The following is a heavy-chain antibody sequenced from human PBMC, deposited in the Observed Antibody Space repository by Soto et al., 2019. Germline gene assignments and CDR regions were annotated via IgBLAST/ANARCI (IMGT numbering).Heavy chain of an antibody. D-gene: IGHD3-16*02. V-gene: IGHV3-64D*06. J-gene: IGHJ4*02. CDR1: GFTFSSDV. CDR3: VTSSQAHGVWGSHPHFGH. CDR2: ISTNGGST. Sequence: GGSLRLSCAASGFTFSSDVMHWVRQAPGKWLEYVSTISTNGGSTYYADSVKGRFTISRDNSKNTLYLQMSSLRAEDTAVYYCVTSSQAHGVWGSHPHFGHWGQGXLVTVYS.